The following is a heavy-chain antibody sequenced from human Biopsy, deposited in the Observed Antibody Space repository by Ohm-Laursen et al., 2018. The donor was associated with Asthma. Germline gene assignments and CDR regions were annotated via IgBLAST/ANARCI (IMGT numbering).Heavy chain of an antibody. CDR2: IYSGGTS. D-gene: IGHD6-19*01. Sequence: GSLRLSCAAPGFAVSRDYMFWVRQAPGKGLEWVSVIYSGGTSHTADSVRGRFTISRDYSKNTLYLQMHSLRAEDTAVYYCARGDSSGWSHYYFDYWGQGTLVTVSS. J-gene: IGHJ4*02. CDR3: ARGDSSGWSHYYFDY. V-gene: IGHV3-53*01. CDR1: GFAVSRDY.